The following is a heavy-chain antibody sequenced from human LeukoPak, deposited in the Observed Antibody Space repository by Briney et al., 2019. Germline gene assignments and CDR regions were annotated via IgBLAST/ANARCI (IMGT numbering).Heavy chain of an antibody. D-gene: IGHD3-9*01. CDR1: GFTFCDYA. CDR2: IISKTYRRTT. J-gene: IGHJ4*02. V-gene: IGHV3-49*03. Sequence: GRSLRLSCTAYGFTFCDYAMSSFRQAPGKGLEWEGFIISKTYRRTTEYAASVKGRFTISRDDSKSIDYLQMNSLQTKGTAVYYCTRGRMYYDISAGYYNVPAFDYSGQGTLVTVSS. CDR3: TRGRMYYDISAGYYNVPAFDY.